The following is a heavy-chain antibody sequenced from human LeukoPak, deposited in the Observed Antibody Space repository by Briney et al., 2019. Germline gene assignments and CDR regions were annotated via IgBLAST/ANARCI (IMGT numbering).Heavy chain of an antibody. J-gene: IGHJ4*02. CDR3: ARQKGLFGGWAFDY. D-gene: IGHD6-19*01. Sequence: SETLSLTCTVSGGSISSSSYYWGWIRQPPGKGLEWIGSIYYSGSTYYNPSLKSRVTISVDTSKNQFSLKLSSVTAADTAVYYCARQKGLFGGWAFDYWGQGTLVTVSS. V-gene: IGHV4-39*01. CDR1: GGSISSSSYY. CDR2: IYYSGST.